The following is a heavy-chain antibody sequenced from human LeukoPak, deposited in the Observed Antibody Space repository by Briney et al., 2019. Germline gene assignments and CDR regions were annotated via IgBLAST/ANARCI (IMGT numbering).Heavy chain of an antibody. D-gene: IGHD2-21*02. CDR2: ISPYNGNT. J-gene: IGHJ4*02. CDR1: GYTFSSYV. V-gene: IGHV1-18*01. CDR3: ARDLYAGVLTY. Sequence: VASVKVSCKASGYTFSSYVINWVRQAPGQGLEWMGRISPYNGNTNYAQKLQGRVTMTTDTSTSTAYMELRSLRSDDTAVYYCARDLYAGVLTYWGQGTLVTVSS.